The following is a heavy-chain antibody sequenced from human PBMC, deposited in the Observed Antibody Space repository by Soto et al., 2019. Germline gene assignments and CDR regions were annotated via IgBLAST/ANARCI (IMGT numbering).Heavy chain of an antibody. Sequence: QVQLVQSGAEVKKPGSSVKVSCKASGGTFSSYAISWVRQAPGQGLEWMGGIIPIFGTANYAQKFQGRVTITADKSTSTAYMELSSLRSEDTAVYYCARDRVTTVTTGPIFDIWGQGTMVTVSS. D-gene: IGHD4-17*01. CDR3: ARDRVTTVTTGPIFDI. CDR1: GGTFSSYA. CDR2: IIPIFGTA. V-gene: IGHV1-69*06. J-gene: IGHJ3*02.